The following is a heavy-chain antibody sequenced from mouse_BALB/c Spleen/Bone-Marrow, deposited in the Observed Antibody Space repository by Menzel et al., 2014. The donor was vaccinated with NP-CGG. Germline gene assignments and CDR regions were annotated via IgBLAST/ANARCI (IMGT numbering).Heavy chain of an antibody. D-gene: IGHD1-2*01. V-gene: IGHV4-1*02. J-gene: IGHJ3*01. CDR1: GFDFSRFW. Sequence: EVKLVESGGGLVQPGGSLKLSCAASGFDFSRFWMSWVRQAPGKRLEWIGEINPDSSTINYTPSLKDKFIISRVNAKNTLYLQKSKVRSEDTALYYCTRLHYYGYSAYWGQGTLVTVST. CDR3: TRLHYYGYSAY. CDR2: INPDSSTI.